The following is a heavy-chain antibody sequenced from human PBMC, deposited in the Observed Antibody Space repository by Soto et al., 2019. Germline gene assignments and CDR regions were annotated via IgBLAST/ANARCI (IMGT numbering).Heavy chain of an antibody. CDR3: ASGGYCSSTSCYGSYYYGMDV. D-gene: IGHD2-2*01. Sequence: EVQLVESGGGLVQPGGSLRLSCAASGFTFSSYWMHWVRQAPGKGLVWVSRINSDGSSTSYADSVKGRFTISRDTAKNTLYLQMNSLRAEDTAVYYCASGGYCSSTSCYGSYYYGMDVWGQGTTVTVSS. J-gene: IGHJ6*02. CDR2: INSDGSST. CDR1: GFTFSSYW. V-gene: IGHV3-74*01.